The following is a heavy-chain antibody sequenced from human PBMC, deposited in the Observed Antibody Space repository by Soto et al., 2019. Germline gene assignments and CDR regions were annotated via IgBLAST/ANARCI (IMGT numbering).Heavy chain of an antibody. CDR1: GFTFSKFV. Sequence: TGGSLRLSCAASGFTFSKFVMRWVRQTPGKGLEWVSTITEAGGDTYYTDSVKGRFTISRDNSKNTLYLQMTSLRAEDTALYYCTKASPDRHHMDVWGQGTTVTVSS. V-gene: IGHV3-23*01. CDR3: TKASPDRHHMDV. J-gene: IGHJ6*02. CDR2: ITEAGGDT.